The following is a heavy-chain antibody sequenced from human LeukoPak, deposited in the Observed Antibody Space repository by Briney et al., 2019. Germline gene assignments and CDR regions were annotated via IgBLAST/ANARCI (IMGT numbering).Heavy chain of an antibody. J-gene: IGHJ4*02. Sequence: SETLSLTCAVYGRSFRGYYWSWIRHPPGKGLEWIGEINHSGNTNYNPSLKSRVTISVDTSKNQFSLKLSSVTAADTAVYYCARHDIVVVPAAIDYWGQGTLVTVSS. D-gene: IGHD2-2*01. CDR1: GRSFRGYY. CDR2: INHSGNT. V-gene: IGHV4-34*01. CDR3: ARHDIVVVPAAIDY.